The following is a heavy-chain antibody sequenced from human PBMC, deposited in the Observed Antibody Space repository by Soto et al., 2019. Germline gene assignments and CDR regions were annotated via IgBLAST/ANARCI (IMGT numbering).Heavy chain of an antibody. J-gene: IGHJ1*01. D-gene: IGHD3-22*01. CDR3: VRGPYFYDSSGLGAEYFQH. CDR1: GGSFRTSA. CDR2: IIPIYDTT. V-gene: IGHV1-69*12. Sequence: QVQLVQSGAEVRKPGSSVKVSCKASGGSFRTSAINWVRQAPGQGLEWMGGIIPIYDTTNYAQKFQGRLTITADASRTTTYMELSSLKSEDTAVYYCVRGPYFYDSSGLGAEYFQHWGQGTLVTVSS.